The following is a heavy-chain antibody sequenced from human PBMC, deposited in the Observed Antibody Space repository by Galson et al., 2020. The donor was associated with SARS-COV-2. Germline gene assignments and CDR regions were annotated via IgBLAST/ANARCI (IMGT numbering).Heavy chain of an antibody. D-gene: IGHD3-3*01. Sequence: GGSLRLSCSAFDFTFTNYALSWFRRAPGKGLQWVSSIDARGYNTYYTDSVKGRFTISRDNSQNTLYLQMNSARADDTAVYHCARVVSGPNVGRDAFVVWGQGQRSPSL. CDR3: ARVVSGPNVGRDAFVV. J-gene: IGHJ3*01. V-gene: IGHV3-23*01. CDR1: DFTFTNYA. CDR2: IDARGYNT.